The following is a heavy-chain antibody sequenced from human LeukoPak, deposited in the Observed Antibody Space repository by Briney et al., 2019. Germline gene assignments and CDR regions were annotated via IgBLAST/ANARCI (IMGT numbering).Heavy chain of an antibody. CDR1: GGTFSSYA. V-gene: IGHV1-69*05. Sequence: ASVKVSCKASGGTFSSYAISWVRQAPGQGLEWMGGIIPIFGTANYAQKFQGRVTITTDESTSTAYMELSSLRSEDTAVYYCARSGTTYYYDSGSRIWGQGTMVTVSS. J-gene: IGHJ3*02. CDR2: IIPIFGTA. CDR3: ARSGTTYYYDSGSRI. D-gene: IGHD3-22*01.